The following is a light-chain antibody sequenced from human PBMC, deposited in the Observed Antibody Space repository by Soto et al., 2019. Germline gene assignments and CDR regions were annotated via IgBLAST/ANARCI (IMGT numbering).Light chain of an antibody. V-gene: IGKV1-27*01. CDR2: AAS. J-gene: IGKJ4*01. CDR1: QGISNY. CDR3: QSYNSAPGLT. Sequence: DIQMTQSPSSLSASVGDRVTITCRASQGISNYLAWYQQKLGKVPKLLIYAASTLQSGVPSRFSGSGSGTDFTLTISILQPEDVATHDCQSYNSAPGLTFGGGTKVEIK.